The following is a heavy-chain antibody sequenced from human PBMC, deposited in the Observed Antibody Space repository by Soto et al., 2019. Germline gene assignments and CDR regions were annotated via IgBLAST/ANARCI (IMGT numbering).Heavy chain of an antibody. CDR1: GFTFSSYA. V-gene: IGHV3-23*01. CDR3: AKDLLGYCSGGSCYGGGYYFDY. CDR2: ISGSGGST. J-gene: IGHJ4*02. Sequence: GGSLRLSCAASGFTFSSYAMSWVRQAPGKGLEWVSAISGSGGSTYYADSVKGRFTISRDNSKNTLYLQMNSLRAEDTAVYYCAKDLLGYCSGGSCYGGGYYFDYWGQGTLVTVSS. D-gene: IGHD2-15*01.